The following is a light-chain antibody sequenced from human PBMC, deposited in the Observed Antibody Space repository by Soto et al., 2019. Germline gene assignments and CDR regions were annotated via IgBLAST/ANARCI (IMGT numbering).Light chain of an antibody. V-gene: IGKV1-5*03. Sequence: IHMTLSASTLSASVGYRVTITCRASQSISSWLAWYQQKPGKAPKLLIYKASSLESGVPSRFSGSGSGTEFTLTISSLQPDDFATYYCQQYNSYSPWTFGQGTKVDIK. CDR3: QQYNSYSPWT. CDR2: KAS. J-gene: IGKJ1*01. CDR1: QSISSW.